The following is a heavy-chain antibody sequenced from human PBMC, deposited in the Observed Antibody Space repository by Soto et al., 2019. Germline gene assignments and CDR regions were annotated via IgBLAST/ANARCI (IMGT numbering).Heavy chain of an antibody. CDR2: IYHSEIT. V-gene: IGHV4-30-2*01. CDR1: GGSISSGGYS. Sequence: SETLSLTCAVSGGSISSGGYSWSWIRQPPGKGLEWIGYIYHSEITYYNPSLKSRVTISVDRSKNQFSLKLSSVTAADTAVYYCARGRGDYPPGFDYNGMDVWGQGTTVTVSS. D-gene: IGHD4-17*01. J-gene: IGHJ6*02. CDR3: ARGRGDYPPGFDYNGMDV.